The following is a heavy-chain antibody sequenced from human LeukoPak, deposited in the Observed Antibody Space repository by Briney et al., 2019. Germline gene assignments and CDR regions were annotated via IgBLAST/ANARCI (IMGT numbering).Heavy chain of an antibody. Sequence: PSETLSLTCAVYGGSFNDYWSWIRQPPGKGLEWIGEINHSGSTNYNPSLKSRVTASVDTSKNQFSLKLNSVTAADTAVYYCARGGYSYGPTLNYWGQGTLVTVSS. CDR3: ARGGYSYGPTLNY. CDR2: INHSGST. V-gene: IGHV4-34*01. D-gene: IGHD5-18*01. J-gene: IGHJ4*02. CDR1: GGSFNDY.